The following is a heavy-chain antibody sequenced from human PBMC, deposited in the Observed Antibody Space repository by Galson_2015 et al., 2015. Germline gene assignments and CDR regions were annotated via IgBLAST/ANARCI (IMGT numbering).Heavy chain of an antibody. Sequence: SLRLSCAASGFTFSSYGMHWVRQAPGKGLEWVAVISYDGSNKYYTDSVKGRFTISRDNSKNTLYLQMNSLRAEDTAVYYCARDLSSGWYRAYDFWGQGTLVT. CDR1: GFTFSSYG. D-gene: IGHD6-19*01. CDR3: ARDLSSGWYRAYDF. V-gene: IGHV3-30*03. J-gene: IGHJ4*02. CDR2: ISYDGSNK.